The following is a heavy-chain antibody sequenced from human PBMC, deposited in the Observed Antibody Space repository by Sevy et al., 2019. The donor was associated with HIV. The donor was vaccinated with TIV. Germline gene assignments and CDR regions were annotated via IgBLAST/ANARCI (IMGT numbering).Heavy chain of an antibody. CDR3: ARDSDIVLVPAASYLGY. D-gene: IGHD2-2*01. Sequence: ASVKVSCKASGGTFSSYAISWVRQAPGQGLEWMGGIIPIFGTANYSQKFQGRVTITAYESTSTAYMERSSLRSEDTAMYYCARDSDIVLVPAASYLGYWGQGTLVTVSS. J-gene: IGHJ4*02. CDR2: IIPIFGTA. CDR1: GGTFSSYA. V-gene: IGHV1-69*13.